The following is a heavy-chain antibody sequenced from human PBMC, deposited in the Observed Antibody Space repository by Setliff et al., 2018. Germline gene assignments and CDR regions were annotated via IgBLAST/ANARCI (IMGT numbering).Heavy chain of an antibody. CDR2: VYPGDSET. J-gene: IGHJ5*02. CDR3: ARRGSGSYYGWFDP. V-gene: IGHV5-51*01. D-gene: IGHD3-10*01. Sequence: GESLKISCKGSGYSFSAYWIAWVRQMPGKGLEWMGIVYPGDSETGYSPSFQGQVTISADKSISTAYLQWSSLKASDTAMYYCARRGSGSYYGWFDPWGQGTLVTVSS. CDR1: GYSFSAYW.